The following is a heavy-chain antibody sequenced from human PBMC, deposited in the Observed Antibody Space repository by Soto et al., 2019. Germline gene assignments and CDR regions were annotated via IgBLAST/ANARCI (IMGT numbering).Heavy chain of an antibody. CDR3: ARDEAHYDSSGYNPFLYYYGMDV. CDR1: GGTFSSYA. Sequence: SVKVSCKASGGTFSSYAISWVRQAPGQGLEWMGGIIPIFGTANYAQKFQGRVTITADESTSTAYMELGSLRSEDTAVYSCARDEAHYDSSGYNPFLYYYGMDVWGQGTTVTVSS. CDR2: IIPIFGTA. D-gene: IGHD3-22*01. V-gene: IGHV1-69*13. J-gene: IGHJ6*02.